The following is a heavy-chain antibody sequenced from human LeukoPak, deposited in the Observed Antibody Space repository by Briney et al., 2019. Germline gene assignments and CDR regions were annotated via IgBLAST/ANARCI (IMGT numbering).Heavy chain of an antibody. CDR3: AREFGPSDY. J-gene: IGHJ4*02. CDR2: ISSGSSTI. Sequence: PGGSLRLSCAASGFTFSSSTMNWVRQAPGKGLEWLSYISSGSSTIYYADSVKGRFTISRDNAKNSLYLQMNSPRAEDTAVYYCAREFGPSDYWGQGTLVTVSS. CDR1: GFTFSSST. D-gene: IGHD3-10*01. V-gene: IGHV3-48*01.